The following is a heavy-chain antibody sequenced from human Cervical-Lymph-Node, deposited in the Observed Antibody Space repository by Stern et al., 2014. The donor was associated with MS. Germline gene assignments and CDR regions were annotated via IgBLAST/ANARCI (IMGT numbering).Heavy chain of an antibody. CDR1: GDSISSGGHY. J-gene: IGHJ4*02. D-gene: IGHD3-16*01. CDR2: IYSNGIT. V-gene: IGHV4-31*03. Sequence: QLQLQESGPGLVKPSQTLSLTCTVSGDSISSGGHYWNWIRQHPGTGLEWIGYIYSNGITYYNPSLESRLSISVDTSKNQFSLRLSSVTAADTAVYYCAREARGGVRNIDYWGQGTLVTVSS. CDR3: AREARGGVRNIDY.